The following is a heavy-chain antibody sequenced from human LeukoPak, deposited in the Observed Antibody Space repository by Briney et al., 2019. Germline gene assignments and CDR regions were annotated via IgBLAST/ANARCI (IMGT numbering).Heavy chain of an antibody. D-gene: IGHD5-18*01. CDR2: IIPIFGTA. J-gene: IGHJ5*02. V-gene: IGHV1-69*13. Sequence: SVKVSCKASGGTFSSYAISWVGQAPGQGLEWMGGIIPIFGTANYAQKFQGRVTITADESTRKAYMERSSLRSEDTAVYYCARDEGGYSSPSLRGDWFDPWGQGTLVTVSS. CDR3: ARDEGGYSSPSLRGDWFDP. CDR1: GGTFSSYA.